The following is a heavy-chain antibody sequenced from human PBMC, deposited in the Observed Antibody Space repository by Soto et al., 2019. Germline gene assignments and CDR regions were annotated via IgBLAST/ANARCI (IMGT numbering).Heavy chain of an antibody. CDR3: AKSSRYSSSWSFDY. Sequence: EVQLLESGGGLVQPGGSLRLSCAASGFTFSSYAMSWVRQAPGKGLEWVSHISRSGGSTYYADSVKGRFTISRDNSKNTQYQRMNRLRDEDTGVYYGAKSSRYSSSWSFDYWGQGTLVTVSS. J-gene: IGHJ4*02. CDR1: GFTFSSYA. CDR2: ISRSGGST. V-gene: IGHV3-23*01. D-gene: IGHD6-13*01.